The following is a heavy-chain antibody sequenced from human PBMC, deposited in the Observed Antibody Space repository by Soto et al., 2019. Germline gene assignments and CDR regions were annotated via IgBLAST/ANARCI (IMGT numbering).Heavy chain of an antibody. V-gene: IGHV4-30-2*01. CDR3: ARGGSRSVTTVTNNWFDP. D-gene: IGHD4-4*01. J-gene: IGHJ5*02. CDR2: IYHSGST. CDR1: GGSISSGGYS. Sequence: SETLSLTCAVSGGSISSGGYSWSWIRQPPGKGLEWIGYIYHSGSTYYNPSLKSRATISVDRSKNQFSLKLSSVTAADTAVYYCARGGSRSVTTVTNNWFDPWGQGTLVTVSS.